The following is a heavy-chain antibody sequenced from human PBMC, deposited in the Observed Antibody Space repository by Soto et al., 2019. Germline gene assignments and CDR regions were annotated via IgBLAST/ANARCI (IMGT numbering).Heavy chain of an antibody. CDR1: GGSISSYY. J-gene: IGHJ1*01. CDR3: ARESRSAGTGAEYFQH. Sequence: SETLSLTCTVSGGSISSYYWSWIRRPPGKGLEWIGYIYYSGSTNYNPSLKSRVTISVDTSKNQFSLKLSSVTAADTAVYYCARESRSAGTGAEYFQHWGQGTLVTVSS. V-gene: IGHV4-59*01. D-gene: IGHD6-13*01. CDR2: IYYSGST.